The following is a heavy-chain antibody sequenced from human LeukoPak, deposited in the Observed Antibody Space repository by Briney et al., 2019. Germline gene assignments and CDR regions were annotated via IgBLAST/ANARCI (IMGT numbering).Heavy chain of an antibody. CDR3: ASAGRGSTSFYTVDY. Sequence: PGRSLRLSCVASGFSFSSYAMDWVRQAPGKGLEWVALISYDGSHDYYADSVQGRFTISRDNSKNMVYLQMNSLRAEDTAVYYCASAGRGSTSFYTVDYRGQGTLITVSS. J-gene: IGHJ4*02. CDR1: GFSFSSYA. D-gene: IGHD3-10*01. V-gene: IGHV3-30*04. CDR2: ISYDGSHD.